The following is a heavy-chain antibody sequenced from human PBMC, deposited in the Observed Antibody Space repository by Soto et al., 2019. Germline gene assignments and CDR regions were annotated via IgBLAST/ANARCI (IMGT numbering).Heavy chain of an antibody. CDR3: ARVGGSPGPYVWGSYRSRRDWFDP. J-gene: IGHJ5*02. CDR1: GYTFTSYD. CDR2: MNPNSGNT. D-gene: IGHD3-16*02. Sequence: QVQLVQSGAEVKKPGASVKVSCKASGYTFTSYDINWVRQATGQGLEWMGWMNPNSGNTGYAQKFQGRVTMTRNTSISTAYMELSSLRSEDTAVYYCARVGGSPGPYVWGSYRSRRDWFDPWGQGTLVTVSS. V-gene: IGHV1-8*01.